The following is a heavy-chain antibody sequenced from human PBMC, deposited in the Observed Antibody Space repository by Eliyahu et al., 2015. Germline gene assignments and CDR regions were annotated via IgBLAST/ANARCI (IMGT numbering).Heavy chain of an antibody. D-gene: IGHD5-12*01. V-gene: IGHV6-1*01. J-gene: IGHJ4*02. CDR1: XDXXXVXSGG. CDR3: ARGWLRGSFDY. Sequence: QVQLQQSGPGLVKXSQXLSLTCTIXXDXXXVXSGGWNWIRQSPSRGLEWLGRTYYNSKWYNDYAVSMKSRIAINPDTSKNQFSLQLKSVTPDDTAVYFCARGWLRGSFDYWGQGILVTVSS. CDR2: TYYNSKWYN.